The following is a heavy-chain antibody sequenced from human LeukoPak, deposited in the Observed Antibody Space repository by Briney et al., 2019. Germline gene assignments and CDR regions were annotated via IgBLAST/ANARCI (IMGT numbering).Heavy chain of an antibody. D-gene: IGHD2-2*01. V-gene: IGHV1-18*01. CDR2: ISAYNGNT. CDR1: GYTFTSYG. CDR3: ARGPIIDIVVIPAAADYYHMDV. J-gene: IGHJ6*03. Sequence: GASVTVSCKASGYTFTSYGISWVRQAPGQGLEWMGWISAYNGNTRYAQKLQGRVTMTTDSSTSTAYMELRSLRSDDTAVYYCARGPIIDIVVIPAAADYYHMDVWGKGTTVTVSS.